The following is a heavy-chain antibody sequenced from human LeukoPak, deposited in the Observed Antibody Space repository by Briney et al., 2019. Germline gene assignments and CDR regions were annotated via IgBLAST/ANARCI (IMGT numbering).Heavy chain of an antibody. D-gene: IGHD6-19*01. Sequence: PSETLSLTCAVYGGSFSGYYWSWIRQPPRKGLEWIGEINHSGSTNYNPSLKSRVTISVDTSKNQFSLKLSSVTAADTAVYYCARDGRAGSLFAYWGQGTLVTVSS. CDR2: INHSGST. CDR1: GGSFSGYY. CDR3: ARDGRAGSLFAY. V-gene: IGHV4-34*01. J-gene: IGHJ4*02.